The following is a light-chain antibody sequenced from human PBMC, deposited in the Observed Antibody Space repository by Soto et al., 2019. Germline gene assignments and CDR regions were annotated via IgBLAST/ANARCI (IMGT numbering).Light chain of an antibody. Sequence: EFVLTQSPGTLCLSPGERATLSCRASQSVSTNNLAWYQQKPGQAPRLLIYGASSRATGIPDRFSGSGSGTDFTLTISRLEPEDFAVYYCQQFATSPLTFGGGTKVDIK. CDR2: GAS. CDR3: QQFATSPLT. CDR1: QSVSTNN. V-gene: IGKV3-20*01. J-gene: IGKJ4*01.